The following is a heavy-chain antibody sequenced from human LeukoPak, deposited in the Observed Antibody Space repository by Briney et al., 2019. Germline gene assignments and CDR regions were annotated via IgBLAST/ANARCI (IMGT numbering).Heavy chain of an antibody. CDR3: ARGMAATFDY. D-gene: IGHD1-26*01. CDR2: IYYSGST. J-gene: IGHJ4*02. CDR1: GGSVSSYY. Sequence: PSETLSLTCTVSGGSVSSYYWSWVRQPPGKGLEWIGYIYYSGSTNYNPSLKSRVTISVGTSKNQFSLKLSSVTAADTAVYYCARGMAATFDYWGQGTLVTVSS. V-gene: IGHV4-59*02.